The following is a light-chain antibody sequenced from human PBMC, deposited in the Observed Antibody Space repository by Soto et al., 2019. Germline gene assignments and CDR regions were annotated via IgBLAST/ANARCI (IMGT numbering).Light chain of an antibody. CDR2: GAS. V-gene: IGKV3-15*01. Sequence: EIVMTQSPATLSVSPGERATLSCRASQSVSSNLAWYQHKPGQGPRLLLYGASTRASGIPARFSGSGSGTEFTLTISSLQPEDFAVYYCQQYQQWPFYTFGQGTKVDIK. J-gene: IGKJ2*01. CDR3: QQYQQWPFYT. CDR1: QSVSSN.